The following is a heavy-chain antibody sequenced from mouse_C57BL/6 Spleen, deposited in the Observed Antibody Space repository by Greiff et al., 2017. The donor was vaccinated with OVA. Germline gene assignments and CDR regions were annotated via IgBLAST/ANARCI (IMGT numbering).Heavy chain of an antibody. Sequence: EVHLVESGGGLVQPGGSLKLSCAASGFTFSDYYMYWVRQTPEKRLEWVAYISNGGGSTYYPDTVKGRFTISRDNAKNTLYLQMSRLKSEDTAMYYCARHRSWDGYYAWFAYWGQGTLVTVSA. V-gene: IGHV5-12*01. D-gene: IGHD2-3*01. J-gene: IGHJ3*01. CDR1: GFTFSDYY. CDR3: ARHRSWDGYYAWFAY. CDR2: ISNGGGST.